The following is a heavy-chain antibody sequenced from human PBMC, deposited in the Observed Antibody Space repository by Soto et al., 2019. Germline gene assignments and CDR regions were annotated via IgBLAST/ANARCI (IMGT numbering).Heavy chain of an antibody. J-gene: IGHJ6*02. CDR1: GGSISSGGYY. D-gene: IGHD6-13*01. V-gene: IGHV4-31*03. CDR3: ARDAAPGIAAAGTGIYYGMDV. Sequence: SETLSLTCTVPGGSISSGGYYWSWIRQHPGKGLEWIGYIYYSGSTYYNPSLRSRVTISVDTSKNQFSLKLSSVTAADTAVYYCARDAAPGIAAAGTGIYYGMDVWGQGTTVTVSS. CDR2: IYYSGST.